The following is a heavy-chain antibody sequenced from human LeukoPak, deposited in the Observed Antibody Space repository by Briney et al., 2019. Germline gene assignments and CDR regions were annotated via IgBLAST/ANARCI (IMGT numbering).Heavy chain of an antibody. Sequence: GGSLRLSCAASGFTVSSNYMSWVRQAPGKGLEWVSVIYSGGSTYYADSVKGRFTISRDNSKNTLYLQMNSLRAEDTAVYYCAGAERERGYSYGSGFDYWGQGTLVTVSS. D-gene: IGHD5-18*01. J-gene: IGHJ4*02. V-gene: IGHV3-66*01. CDR1: GFTVSSNY. CDR2: IYSGGST. CDR3: AGAERERGYSYGSGFDY.